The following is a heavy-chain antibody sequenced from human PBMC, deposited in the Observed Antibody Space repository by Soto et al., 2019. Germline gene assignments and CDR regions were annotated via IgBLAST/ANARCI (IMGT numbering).Heavy chain of an antibody. V-gene: IGHV3-53*01. CDR1: GFTVSSNY. D-gene: IGHD6-6*01. J-gene: IGHJ6*02. CDR3: ARDQGIAARPTGDIYYYYGMDV. CDR2: IYSGGST. Sequence: GGSLRLSCAASGFTVSSNYMSWVRQAPGKGLEWVSVIYSGGSTYYADSVKGRSTISRDNSKNTLYLQMNSRRAEDTAVYYCARDQGIAARPTGDIYYYYGMDVWGQGTTVTVSS.